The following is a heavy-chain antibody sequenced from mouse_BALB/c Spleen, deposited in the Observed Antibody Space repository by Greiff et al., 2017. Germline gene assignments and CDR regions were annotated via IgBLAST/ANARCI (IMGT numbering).Heavy chain of an antibody. D-gene: IGHD2-12*01. CDR1: GFTFSSYT. CDR2: ISSGGSYT. J-gene: IGHJ3*01. CDR3: TRDGVNDATLPWFAY. Sequence: EVKLVESGGGLVKPGGSLNLSCAASGFTFSSYTMSWVRQTPEKRLEWVATISSGGSYTYYPDSVKGRFTISRDNAKNTLYLQMSSLKSEDTAMYYCTRDGVNDATLPWFAYWGQGTLVTVSA. V-gene: IGHV5-6-4*01.